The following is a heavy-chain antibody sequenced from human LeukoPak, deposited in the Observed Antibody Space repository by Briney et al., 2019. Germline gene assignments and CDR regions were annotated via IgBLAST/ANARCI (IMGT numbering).Heavy chain of an antibody. J-gene: IGHJ4*02. CDR2: IIPILGIA. Sequence: GASVKVSCKASGGTFSSYAISWVRQAPGQGLEWMGRIIPILGIANYAQKFQGRVTITADKSTSTAYMELSSLRSEDTAVYYCARDQDYYDSSGYYRPSPFDYWGQGTLVTVSS. D-gene: IGHD3-22*01. V-gene: IGHV1-69*04. CDR1: GGTFSSYA. CDR3: ARDQDYYDSSGYYRPSPFDY.